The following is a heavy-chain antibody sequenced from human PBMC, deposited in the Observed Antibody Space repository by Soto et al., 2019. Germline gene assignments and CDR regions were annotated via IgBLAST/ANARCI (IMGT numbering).Heavy chain of an antibody. J-gene: IGHJ6*02. D-gene: IGHD3-3*01. CDR3: ARASYYDFWSGYPYYYYYYGMDV. V-gene: IGHV4-39*01. CDR1: GGSISSSSYY. CDR2: IYYSGST. Sequence: SETLSLTCTVSGGSISSSSYYWGWIRQPPGKGLEWIGSIYYSGSTYYNPSLKSRVTISVDTSKNQFSLKLSSVTAADTAVYYCARASYYDFWSGYPYYYYYYGMDVWGQGTTVTVSS.